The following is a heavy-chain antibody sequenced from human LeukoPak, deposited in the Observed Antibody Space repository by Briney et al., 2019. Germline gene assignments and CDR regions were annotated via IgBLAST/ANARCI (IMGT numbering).Heavy chain of an antibody. CDR1: AFPFSTYW. D-gene: IGHD6-19*01. Sequence: GGSLTLLCTASAFPFSTYWVNWVRQAPGKGLEWVANIKQDGSEKYYVDSVKGRFTISRDNSKNSLYLQMNSLRAEDTAVYYCAREEGRTVAGKCAVDYWGQGTMVTVSS. CDR3: AREEGRTVAGKCAVDY. J-gene: IGHJ3*01. V-gene: IGHV3-7*01. CDR2: IKQDGSEK.